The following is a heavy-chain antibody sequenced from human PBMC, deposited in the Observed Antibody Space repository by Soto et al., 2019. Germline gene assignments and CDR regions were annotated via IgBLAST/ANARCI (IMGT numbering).Heavy chain of an antibody. CDR3: ARGTYTTGWYYFDY. CDR2: VFHIGRA. J-gene: IGHJ4*02. Sequence: KPSETLSLTCAVSGYSISSGHYWGWIRQPPGKGPEWIGSVFHIGRAFYNPSLKSQVTMSVDTSKNQFSLNLTSATAADTAIYYCARGTYTTGWYYFDYWGQGTLVTVSS. D-gene: IGHD6-19*01. CDR1: GYSISSGHY. V-gene: IGHV4-38-2*01.